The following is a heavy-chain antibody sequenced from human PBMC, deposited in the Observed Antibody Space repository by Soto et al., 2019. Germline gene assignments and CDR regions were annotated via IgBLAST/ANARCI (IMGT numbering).Heavy chain of an antibody. J-gene: IGHJ4*02. CDR2: IWYDGSNK. Sequence: QVQLVESGGGVVQPGRSLRLSCAASGFTFSSYGMHWVRQAPGKGLEWVAVIWYDGSNKYYADSVKGRFTISRDNSKNTLYLQMNSLRAEDTAVYYCARDRGRVYFDYWGQGTLVTVSS. D-gene: IGHD6-13*01. CDR3: ARDRGRVYFDY. V-gene: IGHV3-33*01. CDR1: GFTFSSYG.